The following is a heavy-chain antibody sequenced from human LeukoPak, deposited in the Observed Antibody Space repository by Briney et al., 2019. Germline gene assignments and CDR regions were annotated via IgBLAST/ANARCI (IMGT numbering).Heavy chain of an antibody. CDR1: GFTFSSSA. Sequence: PGGSLRLSCAASGFTFSSSAMSWVRQAPGKGLEWVSGIGGGGSTYYAGSVKGRFTISRDNSKNTLHLQMNSLRVEDTAVYYCAKQWWQLARFDPWGQGTLVTVSS. CDR3: AKQWWQLARFDP. V-gene: IGHV3-23*01. CDR2: IGGGGST. J-gene: IGHJ5*02. D-gene: IGHD2-15*01.